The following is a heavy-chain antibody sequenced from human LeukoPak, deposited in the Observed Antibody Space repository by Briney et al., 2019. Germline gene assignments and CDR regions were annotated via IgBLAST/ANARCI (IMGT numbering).Heavy chain of an antibody. Sequence: PGGSLRLSCAASGFTFSDYYMSWIRQSPGKGLEWLAYIGSSSTYTSYADSVKGRFSISRDNGRKSLHLHMNSLRAEDTAVYYCAREKYGSFDYWGQGTLVTVSS. CDR2: IGSSSTYT. CDR3: AREKYGSFDY. V-gene: IGHV3-11*05. CDR1: GFTFSDYY. D-gene: IGHD3-10*01. J-gene: IGHJ4*02.